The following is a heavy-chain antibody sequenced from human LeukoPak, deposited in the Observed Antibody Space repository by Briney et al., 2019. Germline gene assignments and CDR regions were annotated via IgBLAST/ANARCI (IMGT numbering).Heavy chain of an antibody. CDR3: TTDVIVLVVAATSAVNY. D-gene: IGHD2-15*01. J-gene: IGHJ4*02. Sequence: PGGSLRLSCAASGFTSSNAWMSWVRQAPGKGLEWVGRIKSKTDGGTTDYAAPVKGRFTISRDDSKNTLYLQMNSLKTEDTAVYYYTTDVIVLVVAATSAVNYWGQGTLVTVSS. CDR2: IKSKTDGGTT. CDR1: GFTSSNAW. V-gene: IGHV3-15*01.